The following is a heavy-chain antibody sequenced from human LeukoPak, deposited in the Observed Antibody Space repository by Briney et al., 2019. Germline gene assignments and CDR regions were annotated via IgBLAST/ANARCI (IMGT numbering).Heavy chain of an antibody. V-gene: IGHV4-34*01. CDR3: ARAPHSSSWYPIYYFDY. D-gene: IGHD6-13*01. Sequence: SETLSLTRAVYGGSFSGYYWSWIRQPPGKGLEWIGEINHSGSTNYNPSLKSRVTISVDTSKNQFSLKLSSVTAADTAVYYCARAPHSSSWYPIYYFDYWGQGTLVTVSS. CDR2: INHSGST. J-gene: IGHJ4*02. CDR1: GGSFSGYY.